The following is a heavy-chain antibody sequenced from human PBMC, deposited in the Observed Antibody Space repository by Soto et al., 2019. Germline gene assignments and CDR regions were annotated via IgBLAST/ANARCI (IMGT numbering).Heavy chain of an antibody. CDR1: GGTFSSYA. Sequence: SVKVSCKASGGTFSSYAISWVRQAPGQGLEWMGGIIPIFGTANYAQKFQGRVTITADKSTSTAYMELSSLRSEDTAVYYCARDLLPYYYDSSGPLGYWGQGTLVIVSS. CDR3: ARDLLPYYYDSSGPLGY. J-gene: IGHJ4*02. CDR2: IIPIFGTA. D-gene: IGHD3-22*01. V-gene: IGHV1-69*06.